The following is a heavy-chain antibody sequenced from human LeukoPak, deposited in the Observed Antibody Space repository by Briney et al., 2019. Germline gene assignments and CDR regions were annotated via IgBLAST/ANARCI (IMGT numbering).Heavy chain of an antibody. V-gene: IGHV1-2*02. D-gene: IGHD4-17*01. CDR2: INPNSGGT. CDR3: ARGDTTVTIDSGLGY. CDR1: GYTFTGYY. J-gene: IGHJ4*02. Sequence: ASVKVSCKASGYTFTGYYMHWVRQAPGQGLKWMGWINPNSGGTNYAQKFQGRVTMTRDTSISTAYMELSRLRSDDTAVYYCARGDTTVTIDSGLGYWGQGTLVTVSS.